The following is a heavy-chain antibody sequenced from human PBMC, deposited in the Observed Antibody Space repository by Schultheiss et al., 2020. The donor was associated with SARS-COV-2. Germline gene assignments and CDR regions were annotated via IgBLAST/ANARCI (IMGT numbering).Heavy chain of an antibody. J-gene: IGHJ3*02. Sequence: GGSLRLSCAASGFTFSSYGMHWVRQASGKGLEWVGRIRSKANSYATAYAASVKGRFTISRDDSKNTAYLQMNSLKTEDTAVYYCTRLSVRREYSSSSDAFDIWGQGTMVTGSS. CDR1: GFTFSSYG. CDR2: IRSKANSYAT. V-gene: IGHV3-73*01. D-gene: IGHD6-6*01. CDR3: TRLSVRREYSSSSDAFDI.